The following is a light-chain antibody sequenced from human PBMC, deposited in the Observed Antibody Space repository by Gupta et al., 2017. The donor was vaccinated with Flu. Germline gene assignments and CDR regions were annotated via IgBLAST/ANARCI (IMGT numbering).Light chain of an antibody. J-gene: IGKJ1*01. CDR3: QQSYHPPWT. Sequence: DIQLTQSPSSLSASVGDRVTITCRASQSISSYLNWYQQKPGKAPKLLIFSASTLQSGVPSRFSGSGSGTDFTFTISSLQPEDFATYYCQQSYHPPWTFGQGTKVEIK. V-gene: IGKV1-39*01. CDR1: QSISSY. CDR2: SAS.